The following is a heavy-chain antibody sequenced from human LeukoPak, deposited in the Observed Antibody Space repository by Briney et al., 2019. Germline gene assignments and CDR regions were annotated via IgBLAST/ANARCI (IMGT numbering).Heavy chain of an antibody. CDR1: GYTFTSYA. Sequence: ASVKVSCKASGYTFTSYAMHWVRQAPGQRLEWMGWINAGNGNTKYSQKFQGRVTITRDTSASTAYMELSSLRSEDTAVYYCARVGWGGNYFDYWGQGTLVTVSS. V-gene: IGHV1-3*01. D-gene: IGHD3-16*01. J-gene: IGHJ4*02. CDR2: INAGNGNT. CDR3: ARVGWGGNYFDY.